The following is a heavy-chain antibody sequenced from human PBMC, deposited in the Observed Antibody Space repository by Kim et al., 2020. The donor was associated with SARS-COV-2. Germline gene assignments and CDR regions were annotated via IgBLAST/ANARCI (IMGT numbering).Heavy chain of an antibody. J-gene: IGHJ4*02. V-gene: IGHV4-34*01. Sequence: SETLSLTCAVYGGSFSGYYWSWIRQPPGKGLEWIGEINHSGSTNYNPSLKSRVTISVDTSKNQFSLKLSSVTAADTAVYYCARLPNPWGVGATGGLSDYWGQGTLVTVSS. CDR3: ARLPNPWGVGATGGLSDY. D-gene: IGHD1-26*01. CDR2: INHSGST. CDR1: GGSFSGYY.